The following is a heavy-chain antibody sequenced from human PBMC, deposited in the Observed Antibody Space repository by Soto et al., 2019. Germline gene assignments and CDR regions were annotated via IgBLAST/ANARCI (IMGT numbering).Heavy chain of an antibody. CDR2: VYSSGSA. D-gene: IGHD6-6*01. V-gene: IGHV4-4*07. J-gene: IGHJ5*02. Sequence: QVQLQESGPGLVKPSETLSLSCTVSNGSISNYYWNWIRRPAGKGLEWIGRVYSSGSASYNPSLRSRVTMSVDTSKNQFSLKLNSVTAADTAVYYCASSVHKESWFDPWGQGTLVTVSS. CDR1: NGSISNYY. CDR3: ASSVHKESWFDP.